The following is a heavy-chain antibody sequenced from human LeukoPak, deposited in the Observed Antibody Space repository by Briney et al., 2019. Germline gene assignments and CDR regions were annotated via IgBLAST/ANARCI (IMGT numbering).Heavy chain of an antibody. J-gene: IGHJ4*02. Sequence: SETLSLTCTVSGGSISSSSYYWGWIRQPPGKGLEWIGSIYYSGSTYYNPSLKSRVTISVDTSKNQFSLKLSSVTAADTAVYYCARRSRYSGSYSLWGQGTLVTVSS. D-gene: IGHD1-26*01. CDR3: ARRSRYSGSYSL. CDR1: GGSISSSSYY. V-gene: IGHV4-39*01. CDR2: IYYSGST.